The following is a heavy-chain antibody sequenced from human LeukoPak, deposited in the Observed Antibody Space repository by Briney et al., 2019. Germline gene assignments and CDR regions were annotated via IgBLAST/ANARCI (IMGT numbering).Heavy chain of an antibody. CDR1: GFTFSSYS. J-gene: IGHJ4*02. CDR2: ISSSSSTI. D-gene: IGHD3-10*01. CDR3: ARETNGMVRGVMSYFDY. V-gene: IGHV3-48*02. Sequence: GGSLRLSCAASGFTFSSYSMNRVRQAPGKGLEWVSYISSSSSTIYYADSVKGRFTISRDNAKNSLYLQMNSLRDEDTAVYYCARETNGMVRGVMSYFDYWGQGTLVTVSS.